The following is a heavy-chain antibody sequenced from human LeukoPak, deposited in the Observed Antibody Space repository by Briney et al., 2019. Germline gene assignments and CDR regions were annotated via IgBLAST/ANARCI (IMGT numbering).Heavy chain of an antibody. V-gene: IGHV3-48*01. Sequence: GGSLRLSCAASGFTFANFAMSWVRQAPGKGLEWISYISGGGGNIHYADSVEGRFTISRDNAKNSVYLQMNSLRAEDSAVYYCARDFNWAFDFWGQGILVTVSS. CDR2: ISGGGGNI. J-gene: IGHJ4*02. CDR1: GFTFANFA. CDR3: ARDFNWAFDF. D-gene: IGHD1-1*01.